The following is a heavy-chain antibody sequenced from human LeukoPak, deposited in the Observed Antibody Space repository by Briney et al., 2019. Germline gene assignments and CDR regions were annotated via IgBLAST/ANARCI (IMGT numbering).Heavy chain of an antibody. V-gene: IGHV3-74*01. CDR1: GFTFNAFG. Sequence: GGSLRLSCAASGFTFNAFGMNWVRQAPGKGLVWVSTIESDGSSTTYAESVKGRFTISRDNAKNTLSLQMNSLRAEDTAVYYCARDLRKTAVAYYFYNGLDVWGQGTTVTVSS. J-gene: IGHJ6*02. D-gene: IGHD6-19*01. CDR2: IESDGSST. CDR3: ARDLRKTAVAYYFYNGLDV.